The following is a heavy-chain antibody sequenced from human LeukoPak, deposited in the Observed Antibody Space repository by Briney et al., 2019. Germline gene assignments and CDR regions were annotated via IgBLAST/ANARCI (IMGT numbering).Heavy chain of an antibody. V-gene: IGHV4-39*07. CDR1: GGSISSSSYY. CDR2: IYYSGST. CDR3: ASRPYNFWSGYDREFDY. Sequence: SETLSLTCTVSGGSISSSSYYWGWIRQPPGKGLEWIGSIYYSGSTYYNPSLKSRVTISVDTSKNQFSLKLSSVTAADTAVYYCASRPYNFWSGYDREFDYWGQGTLVTVSS. J-gene: IGHJ4*02. D-gene: IGHD3-3*01.